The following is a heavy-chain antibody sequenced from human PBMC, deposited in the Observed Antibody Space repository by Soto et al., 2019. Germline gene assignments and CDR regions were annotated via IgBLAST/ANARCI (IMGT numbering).Heavy chain of an antibody. V-gene: IGHV3-74*01. CDR1: GFTFSSYW. Sequence: GGSLRLSCAASGFTFSSYWMHWVRQAPGKGLVWVSRINSDGSSTSYADSVKGRFTISRDNAKNTLYLQMNSLRAEDTAVYYCARADYYDSSGYPLDYWGQGTLVTVSS. J-gene: IGHJ4*02. CDR3: ARADYYDSSGYPLDY. CDR2: INSDGSST. D-gene: IGHD3-22*01.